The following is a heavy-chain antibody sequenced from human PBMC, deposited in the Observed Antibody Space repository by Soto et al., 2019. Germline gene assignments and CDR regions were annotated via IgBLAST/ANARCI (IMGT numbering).Heavy chain of an antibody. V-gene: IGHV4-39*01. CDR3: ARYRGYGGWYGLDV. Sequence: NPSETLSLTCTVSGGSINSSGYYWGWIRQPPGKGLEWIGSIYYSGSTYYNPSLSSRVTISVDTSKNQFSLKLSSVTAADTAVYYCARYRGYGGWYGLDVWGQGTTVTVSS. J-gene: IGHJ6*02. CDR1: GGSINSSGYY. D-gene: IGHD5-18*01. CDR2: IYYSGST.